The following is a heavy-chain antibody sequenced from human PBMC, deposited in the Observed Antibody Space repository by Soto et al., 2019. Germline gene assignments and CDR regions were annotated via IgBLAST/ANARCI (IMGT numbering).Heavy chain of an antibody. CDR1: GGSISSGDYY. CDR3: ARDPGMGAAVDY. V-gene: IGHV4-30-4*01. Sequence: SETLSLTCTVSGGSISSGDYYWSWIRQPPGKGLEWIGYIYYSGSTYYNPSLKSRVTISVDTSKNQFSLKLSSVTAADTAVYYCARDPGMGAAVDYWGQGTLVTVSS. J-gene: IGHJ4*02. CDR2: IYYSGST. D-gene: IGHD6-13*01.